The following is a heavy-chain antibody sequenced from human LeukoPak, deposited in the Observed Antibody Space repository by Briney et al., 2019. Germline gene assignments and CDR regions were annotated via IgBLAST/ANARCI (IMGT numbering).Heavy chain of an antibody. V-gene: IGHV4-59*01. J-gene: IGHJ5*02. CDR3: ARDRRESMDP. CDR1: GGSISSYY. CDR2: IYYSGST. D-gene: IGHD6-6*01. Sequence: SETLSLTCTVSGGSISSYYWSWIRQPPGKGLEWIGYIYYSGSTNYNPSLKCRVTISVDTSKNQFSLKLSSVTAADTAVYYCARDRRESMDPWGQGTLATVSS.